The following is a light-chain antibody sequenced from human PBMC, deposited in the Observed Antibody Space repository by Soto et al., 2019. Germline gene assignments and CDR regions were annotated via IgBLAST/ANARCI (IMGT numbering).Light chain of an antibody. Sequence: EIVLTQSPATLSLSPGERATLSCRASQSVNDFLAWYQQRPGQAPRLLIYGASSGATGIPDRFSGSGSGTDFTLTISRLEPEDFAIYYCQQYGGVPYTFGQGTKVDIK. J-gene: IGKJ2*01. CDR1: QSVNDF. V-gene: IGKV3-20*01. CDR2: GAS. CDR3: QQYGGVPYT.